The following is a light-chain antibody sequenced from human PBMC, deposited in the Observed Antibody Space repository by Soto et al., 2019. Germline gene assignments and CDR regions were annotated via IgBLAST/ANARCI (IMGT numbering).Light chain of an antibody. CDR3: ATWDDRPNGFYV. CDR1: TPNIGSNY. V-gene: IGLV1-47*01. J-gene: IGLJ1*01. CDR2: RNN. Sequence: QSVLTQPPSASGTPGQGVTISCSGSTPNIGSNYVYWYQQLPGTAPKLLIYRNNQRPSGVPDRFSGSKSGTSASLAISGLRFEDEADYFCATWDDRPNGFYVFGPWPKVAV.